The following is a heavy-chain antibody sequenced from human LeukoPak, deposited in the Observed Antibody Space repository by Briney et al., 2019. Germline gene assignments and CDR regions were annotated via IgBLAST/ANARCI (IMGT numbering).Heavy chain of an antibody. V-gene: IGHV1-24*01. D-gene: IGHD3-22*01. J-gene: IGHJ3*02. CDR2: FDPENGET. Sequence: ASVKVSCKVSGYTPTELSMYWVRQTPGKRREWMGGFDPENGETIYVQKLQGRVTMTTDTSTSTAYMELRSLRSDDTAVYYCARDRPRWNYDSSGYYYLDAFDIWGQGTMVTVSS. CDR1: GYTPTELS. CDR3: ARDRPRWNYDSSGYYYLDAFDI.